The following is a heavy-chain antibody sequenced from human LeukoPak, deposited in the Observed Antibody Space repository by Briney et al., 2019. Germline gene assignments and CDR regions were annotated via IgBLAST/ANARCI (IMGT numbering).Heavy chain of an antibody. Sequence: GGSLRLSCAASGFTFDTYSMTWVRQAPGKGLEWVANIKQDGSEKYYVDSVKGRFIISRDNAKNSLYVQMNSLRAEDTAVYYCARDNWSPGYFDYWGQGTLVTVSS. CDR2: IKQDGSEK. CDR3: ARDNWSPGYFDY. J-gene: IGHJ4*02. CDR1: GFTFDTYS. V-gene: IGHV3-7*01. D-gene: IGHD3-3*01.